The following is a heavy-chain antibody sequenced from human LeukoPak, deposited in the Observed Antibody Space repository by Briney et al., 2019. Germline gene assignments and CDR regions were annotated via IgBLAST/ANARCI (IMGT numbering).Heavy chain of an antibody. Sequence: SETLSLTCSVSGGSITKNGYYWGWIRQSPETGLEWIGSMHYSGSTYYNPSLNSRVTISVDTSKNQFSLKLSSVTAADTAVYYCARGVSDPIVVVPAAGVFWFDPWGQGALVTVSS. CDR3: ARGVSDPIVVVPAAGVFWFDP. V-gene: IGHV4-39*07. CDR1: GGSITKNGYY. J-gene: IGHJ5*02. D-gene: IGHD2-2*01. CDR2: MHYSGST.